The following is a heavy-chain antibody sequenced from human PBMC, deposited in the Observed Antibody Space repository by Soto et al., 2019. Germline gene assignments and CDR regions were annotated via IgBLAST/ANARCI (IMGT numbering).Heavy chain of an antibody. CDR1: GFTFSSYE. CDR3: ARIGAPDIVVVPAAIYYYYYGMDV. J-gene: IGHJ6*02. D-gene: IGHD2-2*01. CDR2: ISSSGSTI. Sequence: EVQLVESGGGLVQPGGSLRLSCAASGFTFSSYEMNWVRQAPGKGLEWVSYISSSGSTIYYADSVKGRFTISRDNAKNSLYLQMNSLRAEDTAVYYCARIGAPDIVVVPAAIYYYYYGMDVWGQGTTVTVSS. V-gene: IGHV3-48*03.